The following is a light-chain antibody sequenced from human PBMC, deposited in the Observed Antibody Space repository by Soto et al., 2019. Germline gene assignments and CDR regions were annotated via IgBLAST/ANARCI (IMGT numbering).Light chain of an antibody. V-gene: IGKV1-17*01. CDR3: LHHNTYPWT. Sequence: DIQMTQSPSSLSASVGDRVTITCRPSQGMRNDLAWYQQRPGKAPKRLIYAAPSMESGVPARFSGSGAETDLTLTISSLQPEDFATYCCLHHNTYPWTLGQGTKVEIK. J-gene: IGKJ1*01. CDR1: QGMRND. CDR2: AAP.